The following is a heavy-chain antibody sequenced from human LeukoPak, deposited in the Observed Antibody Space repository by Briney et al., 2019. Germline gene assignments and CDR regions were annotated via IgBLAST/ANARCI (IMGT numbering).Heavy chain of an antibody. CDR2: IYYSEST. D-gene: IGHD3-10*01. CDR3: ARGGYYGSGNDFRFDP. V-gene: IGHV4-59*01. Sequence: SETLSLTCTVSGGSIRSYYWSWIRQSPGKGLEWIGYIYYSESTYYNPSLKSRVTISVETSKNQFSLKLKSVTAADTAVYYCARGGYYGSGNDFRFDPWGQGTLVTVSS. J-gene: IGHJ5*02. CDR1: GGSIRSYY.